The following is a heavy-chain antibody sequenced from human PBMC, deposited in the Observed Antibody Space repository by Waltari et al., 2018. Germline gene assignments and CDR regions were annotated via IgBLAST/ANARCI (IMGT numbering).Heavy chain of an antibody. J-gene: IGHJ4*02. Sequence: QVQLQESGPGLVKPSETLSLTCAVSGYSISSGYYWGWIRQPPGKGLEWIGSIYHSGSTYYNPSLKRRVTISVDTAKNQFSLKLSSVTAADTAVYYCARQDDSSGYYFIYGYWGQGTLVTVSS. CDR2: IYHSGST. CDR3: ARQDDSSGYYFIYGY. D-gene: IGHD3-22*01. V-gene: IGHV4-38-2*01. CDR1: GYSISSGYY.